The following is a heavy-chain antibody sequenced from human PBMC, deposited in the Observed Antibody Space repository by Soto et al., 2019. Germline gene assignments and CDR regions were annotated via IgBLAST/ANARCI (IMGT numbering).Heavy chain of an antibody. Sequence: SETLSLTCAVYGGSFSGYYWTWIRQPPGKGLEWIGEINHSGSTNYNPSLKSRVTISVDTSKNQFSLKLSSVTAADTAVYYCARDLRYSYGSNYGMDVWGQGTTVTVSS. V-gene: IGHV4-34*01. CDR3: ARDLRYSYGSNYGMDV. J-gene: IGHJ6*02. CDR2: INHSGST. D-gene: IGHD5-18*01. CDR1: GGSFSGYY.